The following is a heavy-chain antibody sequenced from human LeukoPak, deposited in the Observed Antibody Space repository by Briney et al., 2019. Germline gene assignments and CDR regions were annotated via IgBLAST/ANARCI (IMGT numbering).Heavy chain of an antibody. J-gene: IGHJ5*02. V-gene: IGHV4-34*01. CDR3: ARGQATLRIAARLKYNWFDP. CDR1: GGSFSGYY. Sequence: SETLSLTCAVYGGSFSGYYWSWIRQPPGKGLEWIGEINHSGSTNYNPSLKSRVTISVDTSKNQFSLKLSSVTAADTAVYYCARGQATLRIAARLKYNWFDPWGQGTLVTVSS. D-gene: IGHD6-6*01. CDR2: INHSGST.